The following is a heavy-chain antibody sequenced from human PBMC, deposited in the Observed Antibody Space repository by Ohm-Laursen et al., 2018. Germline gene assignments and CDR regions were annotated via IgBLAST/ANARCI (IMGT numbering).Heavy chain of an antibody. CDR1: GFTFTSFW. Sequence: SLRLSCAASGFTFTSFWMSWVRQAPGKGLEWVANIKQDGSEKYYVDSVKGRFSISRDNAKNSLYLQMSSLRAEDTAVYYCTRVANYGGLDYWGQGTLVAVSS. CDR3: TRVANYGGLDY. J-gene: IGHJ4*02. D-gene: IGHD4-23*01. CDR2: IKQDGSEK. V-gene: IGHV3-7*01.